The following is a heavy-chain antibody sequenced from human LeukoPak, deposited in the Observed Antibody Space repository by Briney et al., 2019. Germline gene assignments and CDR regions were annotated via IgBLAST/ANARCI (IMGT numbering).Heavy chain of an antibody. CDR3: ARDPYYDFWSGYPKSGMDV. CDR1: GFTFSSYS. J-gene: IGHJ6*02. CDR2: ISSSSSYI. Sequence: PGGSLRLSCAASGFTFSSYSMNWVRQAPGKGLEWVSSISSSSSYIYYADSVKGRFTISRDNAKNSLYLQMNSLRAEDTAVYYCARDPYYDFWSGYPKSGMDVRGQGTTVTVSS. D-gene: IGHD3-3*01. V-gene: IGHV3-21*01.